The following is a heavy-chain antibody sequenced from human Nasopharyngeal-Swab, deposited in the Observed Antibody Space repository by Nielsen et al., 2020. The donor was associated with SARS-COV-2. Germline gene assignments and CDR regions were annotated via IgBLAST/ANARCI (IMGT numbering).Heavy chain of an antibody. V-gene: IGHV3-23*01. Sequence: WIRQPPGKGLEWVSAISGSGGSTYYADSVKGRFTISRDNSKNTLYLQMNSLRAEDTAVHYCAKEPFYDFWSGYYWDYWGQGTLVTVSS. D-gene: IGHD3-3*01. CDR3: AKEPFYDFWSGYYWDY. J-gene: IGHJ4*02. CDR2: ISGSGGST.